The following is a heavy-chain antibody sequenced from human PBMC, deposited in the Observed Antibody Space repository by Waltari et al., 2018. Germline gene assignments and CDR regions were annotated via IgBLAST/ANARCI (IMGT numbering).Heavy chain of an antibody. CDR3: AREEVAVAGIFDY. CDR2: IYYSGST. J-gene: IGHJ4*02. CDR1: GGSISRHY. Sequence: QVQLQESGPGLVTPSETLSLTCPVSGGSISRHYWSWIRQPPGKGLEWIGYIYYSGSTNYNPSLKSRVTISVDTSKNQFSLKLSSVTAADTAVYYCAREEVAVAGIFDYWGQGTLVTVSS. V-gene: IGHV4-59*11. D-gene: IGHD6-19*01.